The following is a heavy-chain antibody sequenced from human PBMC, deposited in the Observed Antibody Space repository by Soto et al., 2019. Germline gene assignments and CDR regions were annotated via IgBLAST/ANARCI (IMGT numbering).Heavy chain of an antibody. CDR3: ATGYCSGGSCPLDV. D-gene: IGHD2-15*01. CDR2: IGTAGDT. J-gene: IGHJ6*04. Sequence: GGSLRLSCAASGFTFSSYDMHWVRQATGKGLEWVSVIGTAGDTYYPGSVKGRFTISRENAKNSLYLQMNSLRAGDTAVYYCATGYCSGGSCPLDVWGKGTTVTVSS. CDR1: GFTFSSYD. V-gene: IGHV3-13*01.